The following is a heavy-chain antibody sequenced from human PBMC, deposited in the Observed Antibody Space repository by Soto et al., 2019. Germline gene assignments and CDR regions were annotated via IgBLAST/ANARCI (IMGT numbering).Heavy chain of an antibody. CDR2: IYYSGGT. V-gene: IGHV4-39*01. CDR1: GGSISSSSYY. J-gene: IGHJ5*02. Sequence: QLQLQESGPGLVKPSETLSLTCTVSGGSISSSSYYWGWIRQPPGKGLEWIGSIYYSGGTYYNPSLKTLCTIYGDSSKNQLSLKLSSLPAADTAVDYWSRHVKCWFDPWRQGTLLTVPS. CDR3: SRHVKCWFDP.